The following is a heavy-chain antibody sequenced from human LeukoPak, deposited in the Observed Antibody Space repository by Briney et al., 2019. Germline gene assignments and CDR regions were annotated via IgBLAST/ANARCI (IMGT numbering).Heavy chain of an antibody. CDR2: ISSSSTII. D-gene: IGHD7-27*01. V-gene: IGHV3-48*01. CDR1: GFTFSSHS. Sequence: TGGSLRLSCAASGFTFSSHSMNWVRQAPGKGQEWVSYISSSSTIIHYADSVKGRFTISRDNSKNTLYLQMNSLRAEDTAVYYCARLDAPTGAIDYWGQGTLVTVSS. CDR3: ARLDAPTGAIDY. J-gene: IGHJ4*02.